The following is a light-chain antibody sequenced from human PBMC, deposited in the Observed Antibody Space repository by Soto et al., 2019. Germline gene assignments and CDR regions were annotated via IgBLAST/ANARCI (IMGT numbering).Light chain of an antibody. V-gene: IGKV3-20*01. CDR3: QRDGSSPPHT. Sequence: EIVLTQSPGTLSLSPGEGATLSCRASQSIYNNYIAWYQQKPGQAPRLLISGASSRATGIPDRFSGSGSGTDFTLTISRLESEDFAVYYCQRDGSSPPHTFGQGTKLEIK. J-gene: IGKJ2*01. CDR1: QSIYNNY. CDR2: GAS.